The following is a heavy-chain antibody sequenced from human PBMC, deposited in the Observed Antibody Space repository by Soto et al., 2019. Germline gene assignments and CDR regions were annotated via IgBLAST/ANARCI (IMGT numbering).Heavy chain of an antibody. V-gene: IGHV3-33*01. Sequence: PGGSLRLSCAASGFTFSSYGMHWVRQAPGKGLEWVAVIWYDGSNKYYADSVKGRFTISRDNSKNTLYLQMNSLRAEDTAVYYCARYSSSWYQYYYYGMDVWGQGTTVTVSS. D-gene: IGHD6-13*01. CDR2: IWYDGSNK. J-gene: IGHJ6*02. CDR1: GFTFSSYG. CDR3: ARYSSSWYQYYYYGMDV.